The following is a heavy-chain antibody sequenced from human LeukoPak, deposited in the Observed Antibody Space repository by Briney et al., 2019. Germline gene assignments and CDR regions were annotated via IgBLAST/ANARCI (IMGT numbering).Heavy chain of an antibody. D-gene: IGHD6-6*01. J-gene: IGHJ6*02. V-gene: IGHV1-69*01. CDR3: ARDLPRIAARPGYYYYGMDV. CDR1: GGTFSSYA. Sequence: ASVKVSSKASGGTFSSYAISWVRQAPGQGLEWMGGIIPIFGTANYAQKFQGRVTITADESTSTAYMELSSLRSEDTAVYYCARDLPRIAARPGYYYYGMDVWGQGTTVTVSS. CDR2: IIPIFGTA.